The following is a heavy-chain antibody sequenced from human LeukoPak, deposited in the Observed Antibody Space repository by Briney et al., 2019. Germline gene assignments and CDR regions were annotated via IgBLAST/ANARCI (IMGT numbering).Heavy chain of an antibody. Sequence: GGSLRLSCAASGFTFSGSAMHWVRQASGKGLDWVGRIRSKANSYATAYAASVKGRFTISRDDSKNTAYLQMNSLKTEDTAVYYCTSQYCSGGSCLRPWGQGTLLTVSS. D-gene: IGHD2-15*01. V-gene: IGHV3-73*01. J-gene: IGHJ5*02. CDR3: TSQYCSGGSCLRP. CDR2: IRSKANSYAT. CDR1: GFTFSGSA.